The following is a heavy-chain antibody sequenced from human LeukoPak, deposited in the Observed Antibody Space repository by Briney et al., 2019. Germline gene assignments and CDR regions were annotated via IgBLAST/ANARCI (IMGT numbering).Heavy chain of an antibody. CDR1: GGSISSGSYY. D-gene: IGHD3-3*01. J-gene: IGHJ4*02. Sequence: PSGTLSLTCTVSGGSISSGSYYWSWIRQPAGKGLERIGRIYTSGSTNYNPSLKSRVTISVDTSKNQFSLKLSSVTAADTAVYYCAGTYYDFWSGYFPLDYWGQGTLVTVSS. CDR2: IYTSGST. V-gene: IGHV4-61*02. CDR3: AGTYYDFWSGYFPLDY.